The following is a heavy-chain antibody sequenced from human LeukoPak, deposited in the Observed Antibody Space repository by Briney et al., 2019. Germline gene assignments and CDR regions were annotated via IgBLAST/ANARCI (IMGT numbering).Heavy chain of an antibody. Sequence: SETLSLTCTVSDDSITSYYWSWIRQSPGKGLEWIGYIYSSGSTNYNPSLKSRVTMSIDTTKNQFSLKLSSVTAADTGVYYCARGPAGIVGATAIDYWGQGTLVTVSS. CDR2: IYSSGST. CDR3: ARGPAGIVGATAIDY. V-gene: IGHV4-59*12. J-gene: IGHJ4*02. CDR1: DDSITSYY. D-gene: IGHD1-26*01.